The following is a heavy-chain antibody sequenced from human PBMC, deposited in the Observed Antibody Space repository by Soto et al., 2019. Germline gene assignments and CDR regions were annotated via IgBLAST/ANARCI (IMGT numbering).Heavy chain of an antibody. CDR3: ARDRPGDYGDYEYYFDY. V-gene: IGHV4-31*03. D-gene: IGHD4-17*01. CDR1: GGSISIGGYY. CDR2: IYYSGST. J-gene: IGHJ4*02. Sequence: LSLTCTVCGGSISIGGYYWSWIRQHPGKGLEWIGYIYYSGSTYYNPSLKSRVTISVDTSKNQFSLKLSSVTAADTAVYYCARDRPGDYGDYEYYFDYWGQGTLVTVSS.